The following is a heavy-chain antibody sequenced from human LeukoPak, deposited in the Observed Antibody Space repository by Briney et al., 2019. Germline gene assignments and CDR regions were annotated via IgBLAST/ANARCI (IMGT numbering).Heavy chain of an antibody. V-gene: IGHV3-66*02. CDR3: AREDSGSYGHYYYMDV. CDR2: IYSGGST. Sequence: GGSLRLSCAASGFTVSSNYRSWVRQAPGKGLEWVSVIYSGGSTYYADSVKGRFTISRDTSKNTLYLQMNSLRAEDTAVYYCAREDSGSYGHYYYMDVWGKGPTVTVSS. CDR1: GFTVSSNY. D-gene: IGHD1-26*01. J-gene: IGHJ6*03.